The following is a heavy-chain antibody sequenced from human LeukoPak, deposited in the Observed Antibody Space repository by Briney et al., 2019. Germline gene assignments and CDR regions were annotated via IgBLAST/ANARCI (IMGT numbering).Heavy chain of an antibody. CDR1: GFTVSSNY. CDR3: ARVLYGDPDY. Sequence: GGSLRLSCAASGFTVSSNYMSWVRQAPGKGLEWVSVIYSGGSTYYADSVKGRFTISRDNSKNTLYLQMNSPRAEDTAVYYCARVLYGDPDYWGQGTLVTVSS. CDR2: IYSGGST. V-gene: IGHV3-66*02. D-gene: IGHD4-17*01. J-gene: IGHJ4*02.